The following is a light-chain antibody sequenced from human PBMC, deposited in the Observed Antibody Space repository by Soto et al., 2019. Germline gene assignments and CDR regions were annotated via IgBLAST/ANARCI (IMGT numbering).Light chain of an antibody. J-gene: IGKJ3*01. CDR1: QRISTN. Sequence: IVMTQSPDTLSVSPGEGATLSCRASQRISTNLAWYQQRPGQAPRLLIYDASTRATGIPARFSGSGSGTEFTLTISSLQSEDSAVYYCQQSHNRPSFGPGTKV. V-gene: IGKV3D-15*01. CDR2: DAS. CDR3: QQSHNRPS.